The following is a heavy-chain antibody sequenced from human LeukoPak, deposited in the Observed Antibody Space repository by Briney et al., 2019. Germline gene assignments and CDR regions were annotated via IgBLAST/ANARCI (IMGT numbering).Heavy chain of an antibody. CDR3: ARGGYQYNWFDP. D-gene: IGHD2-2*01. J-gene: IGHJ5*02. CDR2: IGSSGGHT. Sequence: GGSLRLSCAASAFTFSDSYMSWIRQAPGKGLEWVSYIGSSGGHTNYAGSVKGRFTISRDNAKNSLFLQLNSLRAEDTAVYYCARGGYQYNWFDPWGQGTLVTVSS. CDR1: AFTFSDSY. V-gene: IGHV3-11*06.